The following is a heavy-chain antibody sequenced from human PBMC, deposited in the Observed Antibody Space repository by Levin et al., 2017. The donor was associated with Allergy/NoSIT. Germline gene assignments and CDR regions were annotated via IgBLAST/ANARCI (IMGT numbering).Heavy chain of an antibody. Sequence: GGSLRLSCAASGFTFSSYSLNWVRQAPGKGLEWVSFTSSTSSYISYADSVRGRFTISRDNAKNSLYLQMNSLRAEDTAVYYCARDSGYRSFDNWGQGTLVTVSS. D-gene: IGHD2-2*02. CDR2: TSSTSSYI. V-gene: IGHV3-21*01. CDR1: GFTFSSYS. J-gene: IGHJ4*02. CDR3: ARDSGYRSFDN.